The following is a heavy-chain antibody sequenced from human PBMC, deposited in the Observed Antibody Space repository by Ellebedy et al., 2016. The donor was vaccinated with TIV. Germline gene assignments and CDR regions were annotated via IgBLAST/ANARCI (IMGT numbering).Heavy chain of an antibody. J-gene: IGHJ3*02. CDR1: GGSFSGYY. CDR3: AREGVLTKHAFDI. CDR2: IYYSGST. V-gene: IGHV4-59*01. Sequence: MPSETLSLTCAVYGGSFSGYYWSWIRQPPGKGLEWIGYIYYSGSTNYNPSLKSRVTISVDTSKNQFTLKLSAVTAADTAVYYCAREGVLTKHAFDIWGQGTMVTVSS.